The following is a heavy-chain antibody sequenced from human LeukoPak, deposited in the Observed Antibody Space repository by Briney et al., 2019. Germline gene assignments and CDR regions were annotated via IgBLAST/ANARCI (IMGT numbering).Heavy chain of an antibody. CDR2: MNPNSGNT. Sequence: ASVKVSCKASGYTFTSYDINWVRQATGQGLEWMGWMNPNSGNTGYAQKLQGRDTMTRNTSIRTAYMELSSLRSEDTAVYYCARGRSGALRYYGMDVWGQGTTVTVSS. J-gene: IGHJ6*02. V-gene: IGHV1-8*01. CDR3: ARGRSGALRYYGMDV. D-gene: IGHD5-12*01. CDR1: GYTFTSYD.